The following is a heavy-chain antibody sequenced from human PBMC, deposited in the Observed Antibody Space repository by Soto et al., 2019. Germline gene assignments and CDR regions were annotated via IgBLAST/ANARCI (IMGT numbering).Heavy chain of an antibody. CDR3: ARDRGDFWSGYYYGMDV. CDR1: GFTFSSYE. V-gene: IGHV3-48*03. D-gene: IGHD3-3*01. CDR2: ISSSGSTI. Sequence: PGGSLRLSCAASGFTFSSYEMNWVRQAPGKGLEWVSYISSSGSTIYYADSVKGRFTISRDNAKNSLYLQMNSLRVEDTAVYYCARDRGDFWSGYYYGMDVWGQGTTVTVYS. J-gene: IGHJ6*02.